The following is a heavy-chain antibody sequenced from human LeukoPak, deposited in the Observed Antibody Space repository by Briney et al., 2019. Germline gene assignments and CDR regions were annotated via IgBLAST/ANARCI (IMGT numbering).Heavy chain of an antibody. CDR2: ISSDGSHK. CDR1: GVSMSPYP. CDR3: ARARMESVGYYYYMDV. V-gene: IGHV3-30*17. D-gene: IGHD1-1*01. J-gene: IGHJ6*03. Sequence: GGSLRLSCEASGVSMSPYPMHWVRQAPAKGQAGVAVISSDGSHKYYADSVKGRFTISRDNSKNTLYLQIHSLRPEDTAVYYCARARMESVGYYYYMDVWGKGTTVTVSS.